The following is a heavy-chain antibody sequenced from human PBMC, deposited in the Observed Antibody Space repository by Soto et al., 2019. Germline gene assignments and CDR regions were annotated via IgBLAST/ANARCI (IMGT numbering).Heavy chain of an antibody. CDR1: GGTFSSYA. D-gene: IGHD3-10*01. V-gene: IGHV1-69*13. CDR3: ARDRSRFGEPNDAFDI. Sequence: SVKVSCKASGGTFSSYAISWVRQAPGQGLEWMGGIIPIFGTANYAQKFQGRVTITADESTSTAYMELSSLRSEDTAVYYCARDRSRFGEPNDAFDIWGQGTMVTVSS. J-gene: IGHJ3*02. CDR2: IIPIFGTA.